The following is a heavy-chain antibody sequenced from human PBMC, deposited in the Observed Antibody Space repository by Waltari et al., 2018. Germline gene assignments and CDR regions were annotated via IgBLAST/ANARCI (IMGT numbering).Heavy chain of an antibody. V-gene: IGHV3-48*03. Sequence: EVQLVESGGGLVQPGGTLSLPCAASGFDFSNSEMNWVRQAPGKGLEWISYTSGRTGVKYHADSVKGRFTISRDIAKNSVQLQMNSLRAEDTALYYCTGGHHDYWGQGTLVTFSS. CDR2: TSGRTGVK. CDR3: TGGHHDY. J-gene: IGHJ4*02. CDR1: GFDFSNSE.